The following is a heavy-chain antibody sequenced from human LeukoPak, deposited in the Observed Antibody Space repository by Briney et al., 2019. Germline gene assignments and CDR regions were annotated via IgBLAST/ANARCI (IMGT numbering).Heavy chain of an antibody. CDR3: ARGLNYDILTEYPDYFDY. CDR2: ISSSSSYI. Sequence: PGGSLRLSCAASGFTFSSYSMNWVRQAPGKGLEWVSSISSSSSYIYYADSVKGRFTISRDNAKNSLYLQMNSLRAEDTAVYYCARGLNYDILTEYPDYFDYWGQGTLVTVSS. CDR1: GFTFSSYS. V-gene: IGHV3-21*01. J-gene: IGHJ4*02. D-gene: IGHD3-9*01.